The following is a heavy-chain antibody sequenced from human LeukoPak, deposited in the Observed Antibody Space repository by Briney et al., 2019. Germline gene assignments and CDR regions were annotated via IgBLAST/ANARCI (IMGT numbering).Heavy chain of an antibody. CDR2: ISAYNGNT. CDR1: GYTFGSYG. D-gene: IGHD3-3*01. CDR3: VRDWRSRINYLDC. J-gene: IGHJ4*02. V-gene: IGHV1-18*01. Sequence: ASVKVSCKTSGYTFGSYGISWVRQAPGQGLEWMGWISAYNGNTNYAQKFQGRVTMTTDTSTSTAYMELRSLRSDDTAVYYCVRDWRSRINYLDCWGQGTLVTVSS.